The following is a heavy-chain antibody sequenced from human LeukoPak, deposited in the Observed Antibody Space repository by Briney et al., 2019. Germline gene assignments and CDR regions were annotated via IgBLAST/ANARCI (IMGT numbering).Heavy chain of an antibody. CDR1: GYTFTSYY. CDR3: ARDQMAVTDY. V-gene: IGHV1-46*01. Sequence: GASVKVSCKASGYTFTSYYMHWVRQAPGQGLEWMAIINPSAGTTNYAQKFQGRVTLTSDTSTSTVYMELSSLRSEDTAVYYCARDQMAVTDYWGQGTLVTVSS. J-gene: IGHJ4*02. CDR2: INPSAGTT. D-gene: IGHD5-24*01.